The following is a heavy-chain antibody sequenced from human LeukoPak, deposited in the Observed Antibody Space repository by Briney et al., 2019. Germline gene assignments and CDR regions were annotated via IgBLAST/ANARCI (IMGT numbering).Heavy chain of an antibody. J-gene: IGHJ4*02. CDR1: GYTFTGYY. V-gene: IGHV1-2*06. CDR3: ARAKPIVTTPYYFDY. D-gene: IGHD5-12*01. CDR2: INPNSGGT. Sequence: GASVKVSCKASGYTFTGYYMQWVRQAPGQGLEWMGRINPNSGGTNYAQKFQGRVTMTRDTSISTAYMELSRLRSDDTAVYYCARAKPIVTTPYYFDYWGQGTLVTVSS.